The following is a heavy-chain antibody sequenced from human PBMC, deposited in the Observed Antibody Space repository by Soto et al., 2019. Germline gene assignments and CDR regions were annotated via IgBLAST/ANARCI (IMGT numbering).Heavy chain of an antibody. J-gene: IGHJ4*02. CDR1: GYTFTSYG. CDR3: ARDRRADSSGYYYQSSFDY. V-gene: IGHV1-18*01. CDR2: ISAYNGNT. D-gene: IGHD3-22*01. Sequence: QVQLVQSGAEVKKPGASVKVSCKASGYTFTSYGISWVRQAPGQGLEWMGWISAYNGNTNYAQKLQSRVTMTTDTSTSTAYMELRSLRSDDTAVYYCARDRRADSSGYYYQSSFDYWGQGTLVTVSS.